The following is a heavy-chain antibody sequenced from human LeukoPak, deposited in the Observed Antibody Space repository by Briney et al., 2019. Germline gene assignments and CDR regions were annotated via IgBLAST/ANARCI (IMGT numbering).Heavy chain of an antibody. CDR1: GFTFSSYS. V-gene: IGHV3-21*01. D-gene: IGHD1-26*01. J-gene: IGHJ4*02. CDR3: ARGGSASGAPSSFDY. CDR2: ISSSSSYI. Sequence: GGSLRLSCAASGFTFSSYSMNWVRQAPGKGLEWVSSISSSSSYIYYADSVKGRFTISRDNAKNSLYLQMNSLRAEDTAVYYCARGGSASGAPSSFDYWGQGTLVPVSS.